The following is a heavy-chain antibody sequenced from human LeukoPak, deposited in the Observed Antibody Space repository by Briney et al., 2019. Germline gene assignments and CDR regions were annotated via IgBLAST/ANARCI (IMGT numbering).Heavy chain of an antibody. V-gene: IGHV3-30*03. J-gene: IGHJ1*01. D-gene: IGHD6-19*01. Sequence: GGSLRLSCAASGFTFSSYGMHWVRQAPGKGLEWVALISYDGSNKYYTDSVKGRFTISRDNSKNTLYLQMNSLRAEDTAVYYCARGGKRAVAGTRSPQYFQHWGQGTLVTVSS. CDR2: ISYDGSNK. CDR1: GFTFSSYG. CDR3: ARGGKRAVAGTRSPQYFQH.